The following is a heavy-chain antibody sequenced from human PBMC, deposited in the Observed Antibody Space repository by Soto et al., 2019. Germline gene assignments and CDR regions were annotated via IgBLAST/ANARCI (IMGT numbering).Heavy chain of an antibody. J-gene: IGHJ6*02. CDR3: ARASRGMDV. CDR1: GFTFSNAW. Sequence: GSLRLSCAASGFTFSNAWMNWVRQPPGKGLEWIGEINHSGITNYNPSLKSRVIVSVDTSKNQFSLNLDSVTAADTAVYYCARASRGMDVWGQGTTVTVSS. V-gene: IGHV4-34*01. CDR2: INHSGIT.